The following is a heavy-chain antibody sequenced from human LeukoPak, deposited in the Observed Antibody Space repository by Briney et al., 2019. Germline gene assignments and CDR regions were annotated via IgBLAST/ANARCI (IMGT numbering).Heavy chain of an antibody. CDR1: GFTFSSYE. CDR3: AREVAGWTYYFDY. Sequence: GGSLRLSCAASGFTFSSYEMNWVRQAPGKGLEWVSYISSSGSTIYYADSVKGRFTISRDNAKNSLYLQMNSLRAEDTAVYYCAREVAGWTYYFDYWGQGTLVIVSS. D-gene: IGHD5-12*01. CDR2: ISSSGSTI. J-gene: IGHJ4*02. V-gene: IGHV3-48*03.